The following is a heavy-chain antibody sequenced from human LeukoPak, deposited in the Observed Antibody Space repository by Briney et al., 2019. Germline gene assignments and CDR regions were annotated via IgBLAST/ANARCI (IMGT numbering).Heavy chain of an antibody. J-gene: IGHJ4*02. Sequence: QPGGSLRLSCAASGFTFSTSAMTWVRQAPGKGLEWVSASGSGGSTYYADSVKGRFTISRDNSKNTLYLQMNSLRAEDTAVYYCAKLDTAMVTNFDYWGQGTLVTVSS. CDR2: SGSGGST. CDR1: GFTFSTSA. CDR3: AKLDTAMVTNFDY. V-gene: IGHV3-23*01. D-gene: IGHD5-18*01.